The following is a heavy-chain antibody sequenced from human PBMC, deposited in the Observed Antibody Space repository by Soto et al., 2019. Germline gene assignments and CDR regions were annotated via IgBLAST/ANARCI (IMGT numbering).Heavy chain of an antibody. V-gene: IGHV3-23*01. J-gene: IGHJ4*02. CDR2: ISGSGATP. Sequence: EVQLLESGGGLLQPGGSLRLSCSASGFTFNNYAMAWVRQAPGEGLEWVSGISGSGATPYYADSVKGRFTISRDNSKNTLFLQMSSLSAVDTAVYFCAKARYCTGVSCYFYYFDSWGQGTLVTVSS. CDR3: AKARYCTGVSCYFYYFDS. D-gene: IGHD2-15*01. CDR1: GFTFNNYA.